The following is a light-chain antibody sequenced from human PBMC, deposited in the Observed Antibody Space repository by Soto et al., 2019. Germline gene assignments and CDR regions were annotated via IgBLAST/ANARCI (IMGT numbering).Light chain of an antibody. CDR2: TTS. CDR3: QQGNNWPIFT. Sequence: EIVLTQSPATLSLSPGERATLSCRASQSVSKSLAWYQQKPGQAPRHLIYTTSNRATGVPARFSVSGSRTDFTLTIISLEPEDFAVYYCQQGNNWPIFTFGPGTKVDIK. CDR1: QSVSKS. J-gene: IGKJ3*01. V-gene: IGKV3-11*01.